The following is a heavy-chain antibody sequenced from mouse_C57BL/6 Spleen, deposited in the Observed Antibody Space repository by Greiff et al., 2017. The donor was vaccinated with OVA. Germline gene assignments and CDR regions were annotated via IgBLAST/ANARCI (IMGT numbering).Heavy chain of an antibody. D-gene: IGHD2-4*01. CDR2: IDPSDSYT. CDR1: GYTFTSYW. V-gene: IGHV1-69*01. CDR3: ARGREDYDGAY. J-gene: IGHJ3*01. Sequence: VQLQQPGAELVMPGASVKLSCKASGYTFTSYWMHWVKQRPGQGLEWIGEIDPSDSYTNYNQKFKGKSTLTVDKSSSTAYMQLSSLTSEDSAVYYCARGREDYDGAYWGQGTLVTVSA.